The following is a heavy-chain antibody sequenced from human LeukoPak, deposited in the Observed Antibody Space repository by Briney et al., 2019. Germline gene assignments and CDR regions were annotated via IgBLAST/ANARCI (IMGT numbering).Heavy chain of an antibody. V-gene: IGHV3-74*01. J-gene: IGHJ5*02. CDR2: INSDGSST. D-gene: IGHD3-22*01. Sequence: GGSLRLSCAASGFTFSDYGMHWVRQAPGKGLVWVSRINSDGSSTSYADSVKGRFTISRDNAKNTLYLQMNSLRAEDTAVYYCARDLGQYYDTSDNWFDPWGQGTLVTVSS. CDR3: ARDLGQYYDTSDNWFDP. CDR1: GFTFSDYG.